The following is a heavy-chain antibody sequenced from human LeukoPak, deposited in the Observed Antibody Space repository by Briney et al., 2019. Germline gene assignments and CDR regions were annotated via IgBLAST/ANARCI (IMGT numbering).Heavy chain of an antibody. D-gene: IGHD3-22*01. CDR1: GYTFTGYY. Sequence: ASVKVSCKASGYTFTGYYMHWVRQAPGQGLEWMGRINPNSGGTNYAQKFQGRVTMTRDTSISTAYMELSRLRSDDTAVYYCARGAPYYYDSSGYLHFGYWGQGTLVTVSS. J-gene: IGHJ4*02. CDR2: INPNSGGT. CDR3: ARGAPYYYDSSGYLHFGY. V-gene: IGHV1-2*06.